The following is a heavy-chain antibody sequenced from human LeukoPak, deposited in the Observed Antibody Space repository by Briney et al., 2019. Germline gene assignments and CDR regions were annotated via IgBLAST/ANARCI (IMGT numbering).Heavy chain of an antibody. CDR2: INHSGST. Sequence: SESLSLTCAAYGGSFSGYYWSWIRQPPGKGLEWIGEINHSGSTNYNPSLKSRVTISVDTSKNQFSLKLSSVTAADTAVYYCARGLAFDYWGQGRLVTVSS. V-gene: IGHV4-34*01. CDR3: ARGLAFDY. J-gene: IGHJ4*02. D-gene: IGHD2/OR15-2a*01. CDR1: GGSFSGYY.